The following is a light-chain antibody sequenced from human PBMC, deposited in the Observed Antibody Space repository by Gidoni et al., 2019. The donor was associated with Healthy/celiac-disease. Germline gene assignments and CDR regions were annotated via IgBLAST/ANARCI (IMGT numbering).Light chain of an antibody. CDR2: AAS. CDR1: QSISSY. Sequence: DIQMTQSPSSLSASAGDRVTITCRASQSISSYLNWYQQKPGKAPKLLIYAASSLASGVPSRFSGSCSGTDFPLTISRLQPEDFATYYCQQSYSTPRTFGQGTKVEIK. V-gene: IGKV1-39*01. CDR3: QQSYSTPRT. J-gene: IGKJ1*01.